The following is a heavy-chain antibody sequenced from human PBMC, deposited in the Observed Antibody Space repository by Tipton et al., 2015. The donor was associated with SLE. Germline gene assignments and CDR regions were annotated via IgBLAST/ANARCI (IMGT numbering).Heavy chain of an antibody. Sequence: QSGPEVKKPGASVKVSCKASGYTFTGYYMHWVRQAPGQGLEWMGWINPNSGGTNYAQKFQGRVTMTRDTSTSTVYMELSSLRSEDTAVYYCAVLANAFDIWGQGTMVTVSS. V-gene: IGHV1-2*02. CDR1: GYTFTGYY. D-gene: IGHD3-3*01. J-gene: IGHJ3*02. CDR3: AVLANAFDI. CDR2: INPNSGGT.